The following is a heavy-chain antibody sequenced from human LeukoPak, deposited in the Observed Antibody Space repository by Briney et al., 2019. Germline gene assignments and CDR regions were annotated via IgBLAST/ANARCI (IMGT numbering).Heavy chain of an antibody. D-gene: IGHD2/OR15-2a*01. CDR2: INHSGST. CDR3: ARGGGGYYRNYFDS. CDR1: GGSFSGYY. J-gene: IGHJ4*02. Sequence: SETLSLTCAVYGGSFSGYYWSWIRQPPGKGLEWIGEINHSGSTNYNPSLKSRVTISVDTSRNQFSLKLSSVTAADTAVYFCARGGGGYYRNYFDSWGQGMLVTVSS. V-gene: IGHV4-34*01.